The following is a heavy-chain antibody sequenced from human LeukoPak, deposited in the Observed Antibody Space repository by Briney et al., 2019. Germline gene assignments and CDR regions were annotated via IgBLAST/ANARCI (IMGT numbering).Heavy chain of an antibody. V-gene: IGHV3-30*02. D-gene: IGHD2-21*01. CDR1: GFTFSSYG. CDR3: ARSYCGGECYSPEAFDI. CDR2: IRYDGSNK. J-gene: IGHJ3*02. Sequence: GGSLRLSCAASGFTFSSYGMHWVRQAPGKGLEWVAFIRYDGSNKYYADSVKGRFTISRDNSKNTLFLQMNSLRAEDTAVYYCARSYCGGECYSPEAFDIWGQGTMVTVSS.